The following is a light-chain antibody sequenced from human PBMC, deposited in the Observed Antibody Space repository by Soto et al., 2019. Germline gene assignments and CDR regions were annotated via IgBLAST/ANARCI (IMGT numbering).Light chain of an antibody. CDR2: KAS. V-gene: IGKV1-5*03. CDR3: QQYNSYST. Sequence: DIQMTQSPSTLSGSVGDRVTITCRASQTISSWLAWYQQKPGKAPKLLIYKASTLKRGVPSRFSGSGSGTEFTLTISSLQPDEFATYYCQQYNSYSTFGQGTKVDIK. J-gene: IGKJ1*01. CDR1: QTISSW.